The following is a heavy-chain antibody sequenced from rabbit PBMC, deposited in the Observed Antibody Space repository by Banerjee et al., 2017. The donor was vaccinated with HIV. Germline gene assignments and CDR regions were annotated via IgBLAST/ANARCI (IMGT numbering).Heavy chain of an antibody. CDR1: GFSFSSSYC. Sequence: QEQLKESGGGLVKPGASLTLTCTASGFSFSSSYCMCWVRQAPGKGPEWIACIYGGSSGSTYYASWAKGRFTISRTSSTTVALQMTSLTAADTATYFCARDLAGVIGWNFGLWGPGTLVTVS. V-gene: IGHV1S45*01. CDR3: ARDLAGVIGWNFGL. CDR2: IYGGSSGST. J-gene: IGHJ6*01. D-gene: IGHD4-1*01.